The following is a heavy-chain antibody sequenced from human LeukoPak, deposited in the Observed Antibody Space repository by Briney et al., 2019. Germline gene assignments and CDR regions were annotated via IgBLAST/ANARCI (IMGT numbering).Heavy chain of an antibody. J-gene: IGHJ4*02. V-gene: IGHV3-23*01. CDR3: ARPLRGASYDY. CDR1: GFTFSSYG. CDR2: ISGSGGST. Sequence: GGSLRLSCAASGFTFSSYGMSWVRQAPGKGLEWVSAISGSGGSTYYADSVKGRFTISRDNSKNTLYLQMNSLRAEDTAVYYCARPLRGASYDYWGQGTLVTVSS.